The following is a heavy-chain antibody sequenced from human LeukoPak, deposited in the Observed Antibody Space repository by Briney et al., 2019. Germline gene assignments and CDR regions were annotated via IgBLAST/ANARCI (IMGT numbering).Heavy chain of an antibody. CDR3: ARGGVYCSSVSCSVDY. V-gene: IGHV3-49*04. CDR1: GFTLSTYW. D-gene: IGHD2-2*01. CDR2: IRSKAYGGTT. Sequence: PGGSLRLSCAASGFTLSTYWMSWVRQAPGKGLEWVGFIRSKAYGGTTENAASVKGRFTISRDDSKSIAYLQMNSLKTEDTAVYYCARGGVYCSSVSCSVDYWGQGILVTVSS. J-gene: IGHJ4*02.